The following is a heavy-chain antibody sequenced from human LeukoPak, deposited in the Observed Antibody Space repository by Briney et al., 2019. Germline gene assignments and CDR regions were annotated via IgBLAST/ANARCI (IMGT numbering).Heavy chain of an antibody. D-gene: IGHD3-16*01. CDR2: ISGSGNGFSI. CDR3: VKDFGRVRGTPDS. J-gene: IGHJ4*02. V-gene: IGHV3-64D*06. Sequence: GGSLRLSCSASGFVFSIYTMYWVRQAPGKGPEYVSTISGSGNGFSIYYADSVKGRFTISRDDSKSILYLQMNGLGSEDTAVYYCVKDFGRVRGTPDSWGQGTLVTVSS. CDR1: GFVFSIYT.